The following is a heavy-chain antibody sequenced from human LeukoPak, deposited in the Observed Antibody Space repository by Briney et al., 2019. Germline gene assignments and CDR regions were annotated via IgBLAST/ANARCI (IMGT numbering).Heavy chain of an antibody. D-gene: IGHD3-22*01. V-gene: IGHV4-34*01. J-gene: IGHJ4*02. Sequence: SETLSLTCAVYGGSFSGYYWSWIRQPPGKGLEWIGEINHSGSTNYNPSLKSRVTISVDTSKNQFSLKLSSVTAADTAVYCCARVLDYYDSSGYLTAYYFDYWGQGTLVTVSS. CDR3: ARVLDYYDSSGYLTAYYFDY. CDR1: GGSFSGYY. CDR2: INHSGST.